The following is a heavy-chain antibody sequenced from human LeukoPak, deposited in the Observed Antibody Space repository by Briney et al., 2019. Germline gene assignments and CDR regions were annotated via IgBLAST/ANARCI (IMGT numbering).Heavy chain of an antibody. Sequence: SVKVSCKASGGTFSSYAISWVRQAPGQGLEWMGRIIPIFGSTNYAQKFQGRVTITTDESTSTAYMELSSLRSEDTAVYYCARDPTAGGSGNFLDYWGQGTLVTVSS. D-gene: IGHD3-10*01. CDR2: IIPIFGST. CDR1: GGTFSSYA. CDR3: ARDPTAGGSGNFLDY. J-gene: IGHJ4*02. V-gene: IGHV1-69*05.